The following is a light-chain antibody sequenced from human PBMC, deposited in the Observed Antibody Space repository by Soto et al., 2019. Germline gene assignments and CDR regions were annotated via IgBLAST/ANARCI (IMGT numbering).Light chain of an antibody. CDR2: SNN. CDR3: AAWDDSLSGVV. V-gene: IGLV1-47*02. J-gene: IGLJ2*01. CDR1: SSNIGSNY. Sequence: QSVLTQPPSASGTPGQRVTISCSGSSSNIGSNYVYWYQQLQGTAPKLLIYSNNQRPSGVPDRFSGSKSGTSASLAISGLRSEDEDDYYCAAWDDSLSGVVFGGGTKLTVL.